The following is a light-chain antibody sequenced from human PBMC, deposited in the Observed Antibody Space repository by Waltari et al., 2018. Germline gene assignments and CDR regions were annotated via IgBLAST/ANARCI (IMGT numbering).Light chain of an antibody. CDR3: AVWDDSLSGPG. J-gene: IGLJ3*02. CDR2: TNN. V-gene: IGLV1-44*01. Sequence: QSVLTPPPSASGTPGQRVTIPCSGSTSNIGSNTVNWYQQPPGTAPKLLIYTNNQRPSGVPDRFSGSKSGTSASLAISGLQSEDEADYYCAVWDDSLSGPGFGGGTKVTVL. CDR1: TSNIGSNT.